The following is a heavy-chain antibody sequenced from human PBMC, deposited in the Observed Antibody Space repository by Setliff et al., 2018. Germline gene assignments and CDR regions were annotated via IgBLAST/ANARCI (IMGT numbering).Heavy chain of an antibody. CDR2: IIPILGIA. CDR3: ARGLHSSGWYWAFDY. J-gene: IGHJ4*02. CDR1: GGTFSSYA. V-gene: IGHV1-69*10. Sequence: GASVKVSCKASGGTFSSYAISWVRQAPGQGLEWMGGIIPILGIANYAQKSQGRVTITADESTSTAYMELSSLRSEDTAVYYCARGLHSSGWYWAFDYWGQGTLVTVSS. D-gene: IGHD6-19*01.